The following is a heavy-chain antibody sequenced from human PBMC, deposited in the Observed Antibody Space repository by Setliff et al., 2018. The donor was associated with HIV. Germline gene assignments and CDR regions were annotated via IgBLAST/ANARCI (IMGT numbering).Heavy chain of an antibody. J-gene: IGHJ1*01. CDR3: ARGESTTWDLAEYFQH. V-gene: IGHV4-31*03. D-gene: IGHD2-2*01. Sequence: SETLSLTCTVSGVSVSSGGYYWSWIRQHPGKGLEWIGYVYYTGTTYFNPSLKSRITISVDTSKNQFSLKLGLVTAADTAVYYCARGESTTWDLAEYFQHWGHGTLVTVSS. CDR1: GVSVSSGGYY. CDR2: VYYTGTT.